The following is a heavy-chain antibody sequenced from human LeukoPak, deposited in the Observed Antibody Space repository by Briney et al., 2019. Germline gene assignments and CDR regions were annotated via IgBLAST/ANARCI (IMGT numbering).Heavy chain of an antibody. J-gene: IGHJ4*02. CDR2: ISYDGSNK. Sequence: PGRSLRLSCAASGFTFSSYGMHWVRQAPGKGLEWVAVISYDGSNKYYADSVKGRFTISRDNSKNTLYLQMNSLRAEDTAVYYYAKIHGGRLDFDYWGQGTLVTVSS. D-gene: IGHD3-16*01. CDR1: GFTFSSYG. V-gene: IGHV3-30*18. CDR3: AKIHGGRLDFDY.